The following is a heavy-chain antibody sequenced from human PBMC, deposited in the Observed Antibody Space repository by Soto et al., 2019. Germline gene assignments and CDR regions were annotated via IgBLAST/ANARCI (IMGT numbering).Heavy chain of an antibody. V-gene: IGHV3-23*01. D-gene: IGHD5-12*01. CDR3: AKAPHASDYAGRGFDF. CDR1: GFNFDSYA. CDR2: ISSRGDRV. J-gene: IGHJ4*02. Sequence: EVQLLECGGGLEQTGGSLRLSCAASGFNFDSYAMGWVRQAPGKGLEWVSAISSRGDRVYYADSVKGRSTISRDNSKNTLFLQMNSLRAEDTAVFYCAKAPHASDYAGRGFDFWGQGTLVTVSS.